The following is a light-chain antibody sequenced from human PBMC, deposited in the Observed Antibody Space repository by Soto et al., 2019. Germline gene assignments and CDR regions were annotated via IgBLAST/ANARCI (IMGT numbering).Light chain of an antibody. CDR2: GAS. CDR1: QSVSSSY. V-gene: IGKV3-20*01. J-gene: IGKJ2*01. CDR3: QQYGSSPPT. Sequence: EIVLTQSPGTLSLSPGERATLSCSASQSVSSSYLAWYQQRPGQAPRLLIYGASSRATGVPDRFSGSGSGTDFTLTISILEPEDFAVYYCQQYGSSPPTFGQGTKLEIK.